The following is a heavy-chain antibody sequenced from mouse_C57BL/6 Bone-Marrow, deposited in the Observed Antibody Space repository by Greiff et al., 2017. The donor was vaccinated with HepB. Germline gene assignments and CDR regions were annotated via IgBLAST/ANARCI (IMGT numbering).Heavy chain of an antibody. CDR1: GYTFTSYW. CDR2: IHPSDSDT. J-gene: IGHJ4*01. D-gene: IGHD2-1*01. CDR3: AIYIGNYHYAMDY. Sequence: QVQLQQPGAELVKPGASVKVSCKASGYTFTSYWMHWVKQRPGQGLEWIGRIHPSDSDTNYNQKFKGKATLTVDKSSSTAYMQLSSLTSEDSAVYYCAIYIGNYHYAMDYWGQGTSVTVSS. V-gene: IGHV1-74*01.